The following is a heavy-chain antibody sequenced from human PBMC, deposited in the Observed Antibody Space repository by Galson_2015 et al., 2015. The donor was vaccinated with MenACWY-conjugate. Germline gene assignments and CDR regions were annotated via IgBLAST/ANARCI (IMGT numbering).Heavy chain of an antibody. Sequence: SLRLSCAASGFTFRSYSMTWVRQAPGKGLEWVSYISSSSSYIYYADSVRGRFTISRDDTDNSLYLQMNRPRADATAVYYCARPSVYGYPSRLDYWGQGTMVTVSS. J-gene: IGHJ4*02. CDR2: ISSSSSYI. V-gene: IGHV3-21*01. CDR3: ARPSVYGYPSRLDY. CDR1: GFTFRSYS. D-gene: IGHD5-18*01.